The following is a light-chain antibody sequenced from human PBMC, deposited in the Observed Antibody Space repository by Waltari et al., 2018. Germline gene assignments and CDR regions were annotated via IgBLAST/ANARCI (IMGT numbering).Light chain of an antibody. CDR2: EVS. V-gene: IGLV2-14*01. CDR1: SSDVGGYNY. CDR3: SSYTSSSTSVV. J-gene: IGLJ2*01. Sequence: QSALTQPASVSGSPGQSITISCTGTSSDVGGYNYVSWYQQHAGKAPKLMIYEVSNRPSGVSNRFSGSKSGNTASLTISGLQAEDEADYYRSSYTSSSTSVVFGGGTKLTVL.